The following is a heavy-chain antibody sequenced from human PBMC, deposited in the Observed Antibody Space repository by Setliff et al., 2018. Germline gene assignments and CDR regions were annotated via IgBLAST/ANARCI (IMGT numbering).Heavy chain of an antibody. CDR3: ARLGSARYDSSGYYPDNWFDP. CDR2: IYYSGST. CDR1: GGSISSSSYY. Sequence: SETLSLTCTVSGGSISSSSYYRGWIRQPPGKGLEWIGSIYYSGSTYYNPSLKSRVTISVDTSKNQFSLKLSSVTAADTAVYYCARLGSARYDSSGYYPDNWFDPWGQGTLVTVSS. D-gene: IGHD3-22*01. J-gene: IGHJ5*02. V-gene: IGHV4-39*01.